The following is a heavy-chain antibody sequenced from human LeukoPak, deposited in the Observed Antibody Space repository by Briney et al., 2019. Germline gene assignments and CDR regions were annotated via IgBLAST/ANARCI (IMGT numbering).Heavy chain of an antibody. D-gene: IGHD6-6*01. V-gene: IGHV4-59*01. CDR1: GGSISTYY. J-gene: IGHJ1*01. CDR3: ARGGAARLHFRN. CDR2: IYHSGST. Sequence: PSETLSLTCTVSGGSISTYYWNWIRQPPGKGLEWIGYIYHSGSTNYNPSLQSRVTISVDTSKNQFSLNLNSVTAADTAVYYCARGGAARLHFRNGGQGTLVTVSS.